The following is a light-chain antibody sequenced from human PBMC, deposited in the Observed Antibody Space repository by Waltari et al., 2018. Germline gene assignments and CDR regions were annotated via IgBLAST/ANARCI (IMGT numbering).Light chain of an antibody. Sequence: DIQLTPSPSFLSTSVGDRVTITCRANQDISSYLAWYQQKPGKAPKLLISAASTLQSAVPSRFSGSGSGTEFTLTISSLQSEDIATYYCQQLLSYPLTFGGGTKVEIK. CDR2: AAS. CDR1: QDISSY. V-gene: IGKV1-9*01. J-gene: IGKJ4*01. CDR3: QQLLSYPLT.